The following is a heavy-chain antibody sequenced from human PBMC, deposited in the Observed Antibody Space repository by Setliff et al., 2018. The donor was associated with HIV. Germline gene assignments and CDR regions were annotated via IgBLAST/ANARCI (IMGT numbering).Heavy chain of an antibody. CDR3: ASGVVTPSYYFDY. CDR2: IYHSGST. V-gene: IGHV4-38-2*01. D-gene: IGHD3-3*01. Sequence: SETLSLTCPVSGYSISSGYYWGWIRQPPGKGLEWIGSIYHSGSTYYNPSLKSRVTISVDTSNNQFSLKLSSVTAADTDVYYCASGVVTPSYYFDYWGQGTLVTVSS. J-gene: IGHJ4*02. CDR1: GYSISSGYY.